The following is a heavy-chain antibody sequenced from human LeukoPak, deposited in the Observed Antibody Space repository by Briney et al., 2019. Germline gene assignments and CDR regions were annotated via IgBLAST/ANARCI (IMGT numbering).Heavy chain of an antibody. CDR1: GFTFSSYG. CDR2: ISYDGSNK. D-gene: IGHD2-8*01. Sequence: PGGSLRLSCAASGFTFSSYGMHWVRQAPGKGLEWVAVISYDGSNKYYADSVKGRFTISRDNSKNTLYLQMNSLRAEDTAVYYCARDYPLYCTNGVCYFPDYWGQGTLVTVSS. V-gene: IGHV3-30*03. J-gene: IGHJ4*02. CDR3: ARDYPLYCTNGVCYFPDY.